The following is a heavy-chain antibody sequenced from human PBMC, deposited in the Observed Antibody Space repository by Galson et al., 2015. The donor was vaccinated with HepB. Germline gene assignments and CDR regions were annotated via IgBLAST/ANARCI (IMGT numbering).Heavy chain of an antibody. J-gene: IGHJ4*02. D-gene: IGHD1-1*01. V-gene: IGHV6-1*01. CDR3: TRGDLEMSY. CDR1: GDSVSSNSAA. Sequence: CAISGDSVSSNSAAWNWIRRSPSRGLEWLGRTYYRSKWYNNYAVSVRSRITINPDTSKNQFSLQLNSVTPEDTAVYYRTRGDLEMSYWGQGTLVTVSS. CDR2: TYYRSKWYN.